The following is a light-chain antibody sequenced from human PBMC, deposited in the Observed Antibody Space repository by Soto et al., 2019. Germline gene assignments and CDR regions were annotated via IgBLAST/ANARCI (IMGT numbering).Light chain of an antibody. Sequence: DIQLTQSPSTLSASVGDRVAITCRDSQRLSTSLAWYQQKLGEGPKLLIYKAASLERGVPSRFSGSGSGTEFTLTISSLQPDDFATYYCQQNKTYPYTFGQGTKLQI. CDR1: QRLSTS. J-gene: IGKJ2*01. CDR2: KAA. V-gene: IGKV1-5*03. CDR3: QQNKTYPYT.